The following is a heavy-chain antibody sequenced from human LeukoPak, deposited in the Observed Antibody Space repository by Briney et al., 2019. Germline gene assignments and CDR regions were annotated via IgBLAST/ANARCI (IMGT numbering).Heavy chain of an antibody. V-gene: IGHV3-21*01. CDR1: AFTFSSYS. CDR3: ARDQRQQLVRAIDY. Sequence: GGSLRLSCAASAFTFSSYSMNWVRQAPGKGLEWVSSISSSSSYIYYADSVKGRFTISRDNAKNSLYLQINSLRAEDTAVYYCARDQRQQLVRAIDYWGQGTLVTVSS. D-gene: IGHD6-13*01. J-gene: IGHJ4*02. CDR2: ISSSSSYI.